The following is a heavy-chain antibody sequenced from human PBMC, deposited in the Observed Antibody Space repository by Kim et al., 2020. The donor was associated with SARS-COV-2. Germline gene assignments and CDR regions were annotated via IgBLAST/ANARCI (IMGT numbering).Heavy chain of an antibody. CDR1: GGSFSGYY. V-gene: IGHV4-34*01. CDR3: ARRVGAFDI. CDR2: INHSGST. Sequence: SETLSLTCVVYGGSFSGYYWSWIRQPPGKGLEWIGEINHSGSTNYNPSLKSRVTISVDTSKNQFSLKLSSVTAADTAVYYCARRVGAFDIWGQGTMVTVSS. J-gene: IGHJ3*02.